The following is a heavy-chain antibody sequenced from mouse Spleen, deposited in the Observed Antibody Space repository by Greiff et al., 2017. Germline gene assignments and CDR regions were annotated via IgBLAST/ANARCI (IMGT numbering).Heavy chain of an antibody. Sequence: DVMLVESGGGLVKPGGSLKLSCAASGFTFSDYGMHWVRQAPEKGLEWVAYISSGSSTIYYADTVKGRFTISRDNAKNTLFLQMTSLRSEDTAMYYCANLAITTVVDYWGQGTTLTVSS. D-gene: IGHD1-1*01. J-gene: IGHJ2*01. CDR1: GFTFSDYG. V-gene: IGHV5-17*01. CDR2: ISSGSSTI. CDR3: ANLAITTVVDY.